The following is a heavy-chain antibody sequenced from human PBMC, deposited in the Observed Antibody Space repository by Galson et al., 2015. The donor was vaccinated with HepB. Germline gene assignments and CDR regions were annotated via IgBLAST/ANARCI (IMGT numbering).Heavy chain of an antibody. D-gene: IGHD4-23*01. CDR1: GFTFSNAW. J-gene: IGHJ3*02. V-gene: IGHV3-15*01. Sequence: SLRLSCAASGFTFSNAWMSWVRQAPGKGLEWVGRIKSKTDGGTTDYAAPVKGRFTISRDDSKNTLYLQMNSLKTEDTAVYYCTTGGNYGPYAFDIWGQGTMVTVPS. CDR3: TTGGNYGPYAFDI. CDR2: IKSKTDGGTT.